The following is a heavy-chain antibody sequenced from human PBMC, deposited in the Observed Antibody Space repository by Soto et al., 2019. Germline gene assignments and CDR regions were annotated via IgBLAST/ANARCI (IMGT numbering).Heavy chain of an antibody. V-gene: IGHV4-34*02. J-gene: IGHJ5*02. CDR1: GESFIGYY. CDR2: INHRGST. Sequence: QVHLQQWGAGLLKPSETLSITCAVYGESFIGYYWTWIRQPPGKGLEWIGEINHRGSTNYTPSLKSRVTISIDTTKNQLALKLTSVTAADASVYYCARTDIVTTNWFDPWGQGTLVTVSS. CDR3: ARTDIVTTNWFDP. D-gene: IGHD5-12*01.